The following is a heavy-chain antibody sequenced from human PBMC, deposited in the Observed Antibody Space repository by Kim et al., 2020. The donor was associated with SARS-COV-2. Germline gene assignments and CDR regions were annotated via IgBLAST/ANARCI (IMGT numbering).Heavy chain of an antibody. J-gene: IGHJ5*02. CDR3: ARIHDFWGGHGNGFDP. Sequence: PKSRHTISVDTSKTQFSLKLSSVTAADTAVYYCARIHDFWGGHGNGFDPWGQGTLVTVSS. D-gene: IGHD3-3*01. V-gene: IGHV4-39*07.